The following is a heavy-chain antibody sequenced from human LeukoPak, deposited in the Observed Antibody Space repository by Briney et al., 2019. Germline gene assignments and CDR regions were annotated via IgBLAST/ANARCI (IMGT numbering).Heavy chain of an antibody. Sequence: GGSLRLSCAASGFTFSTYAMTWVPQVPGKGLEWVSLISGSSSSTYYADAVKGRFIISRDNSKNTLAVQMNSLRAEDTSVYYCAKAPATRNYFAGWGQGTPVTASS. V-gene: IGHV3-23*01. CDR1: GFTFSTYA. CDR2: ISGSSSST. J-gene: IGHJ4*02. D-gene: IGHD6-25*01. CDR3: AKAPATRNYFAG.